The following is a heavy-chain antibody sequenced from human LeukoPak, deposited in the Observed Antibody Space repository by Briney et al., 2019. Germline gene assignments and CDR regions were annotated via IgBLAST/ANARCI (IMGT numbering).Heavy chain of an antibody. CDR2: ISYDGSNK. Sequence: HPGRSLRLSCAASGFTFSSYAMHWVRQAPGKGLEWVAVISYDGSNKYYADSVKGRFTISRDNSKNTLYLQMNSLRAEDTAVYYCAAGGRTNWFDPWGQGTLVTVSS. D-gene: IGHD2-8*01. CDR1: GFTFSSYA. J-gene: IGHJ5*02. V-gene: IGHV3-30*04. CDR3: AAGGRTNWFDP.